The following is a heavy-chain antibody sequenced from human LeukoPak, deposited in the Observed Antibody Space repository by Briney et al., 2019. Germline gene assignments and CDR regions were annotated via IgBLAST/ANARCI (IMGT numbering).Heavy chain of an antibody. V-gene: IGHV3-7*01. CDR1: GFTFTNYW. D-gene: IGHD4-17*01. Sequence: GGSLRLSCIASGFTFTNYWMSWVRQAPGKGLERVATIKEDGSQKYYVDSVKGRFTISRDNTKNSLYVQMNSLRAEDTAVYYCARLKDAVTIFDCWGQGILVTVSS. CDR2: IKEDGSQK. J-gene: IGHJ5*01. CDR3: ARLKDAVTIFDC.